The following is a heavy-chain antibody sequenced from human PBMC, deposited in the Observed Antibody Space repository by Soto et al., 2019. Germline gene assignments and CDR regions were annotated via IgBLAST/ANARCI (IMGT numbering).Heavy chain of an antibody. CDR1: GFTFNNYA. D-gene: IGHD2-21*01. Sequence: EVQLLESGGGLVQPGGSLTLSCAASGFTFNNYAMNWVRQAPGKGLEWVSAISGSGDKTYYADSVKGRFTISRDISENVVYLQMNSLRADDTAVYYCAKVGERFRHYFDYWGQGTLVTVSS. J-gene: IGHJ4*02. V-gene: IGHV3-23*01. CDR2: ISGSGDKT. CDR3: AKVGERFRHYFDY.